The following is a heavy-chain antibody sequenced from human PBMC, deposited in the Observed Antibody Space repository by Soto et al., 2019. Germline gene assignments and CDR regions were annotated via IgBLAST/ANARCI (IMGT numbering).Heavy chain of an antibody. J-gene: IGHJ4*02. CDR1: GFTFNIYG. Sequence: PGGSLRLSCAASGFTFNIYGMHWVRQAPDKGLEWVALISYDGSNQYYADSVKGRFTISRDNSKNTLFLQMNSLRADDTAVYYCAKDHASGQGSFDSWGQGT. V-gene: IGHV3-30*18. CDR3: AKDHASGQGSFDS. CDR2: ISYDGSNQ.